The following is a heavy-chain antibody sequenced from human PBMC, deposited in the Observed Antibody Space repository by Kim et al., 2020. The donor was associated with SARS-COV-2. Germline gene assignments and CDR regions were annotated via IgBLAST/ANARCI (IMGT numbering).Heavy chain of an antibody. D-gene: IGHD4-17*01. CDR3: TTDYGDFFDQ. Sequence: GGSLRLSCAVSGITFTKTWVSWVRQAPGKGLEWVGRIKSYDDGGTIDYAAPVQGRFTITRDDSKNTVFLQMNSLKSEDTAVYYCTTDYGDFFDQWGHGTLVSVSS. CDR1: GITFTKTW. J-gene: IGHJ4*01. CDR2: IKSYDDGGTI. V-gene: IGHV3-15*01.